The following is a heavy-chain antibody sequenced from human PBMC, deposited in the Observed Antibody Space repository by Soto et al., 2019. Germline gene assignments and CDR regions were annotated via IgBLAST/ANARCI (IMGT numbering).Heavy chain of an antibody. Sequence: QITLKESGPTLVKPTPTLTLTCTFSGFSLSTSGVGVGWIRQPPGKALAWLALIYWDDDKRYSPSLKSRLTITKDTSKNQVVLTMTNMDAVDTATYYCAHSLIGYYYDSSGSNWFDPWGQGTLVTVSS. D-gene: IGHD3-22*01. V-gene: IGHV2-5*02. CDR1: GFSLSTSGVG. J-gene: IGHJ5*02. CDR3: AHSLIGYYYDSSGSNWFDP. CDR2: IYWDDDK.